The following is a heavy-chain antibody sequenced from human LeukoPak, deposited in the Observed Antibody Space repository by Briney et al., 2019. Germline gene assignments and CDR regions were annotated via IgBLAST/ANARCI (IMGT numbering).Heavy chain of an antibody. CDR2: ISYDGSNK. CDR3: AKDMGGGSRTYYDFWSFYYHGMDV. CDR1: GFTFSSYG. V-gene: IGHV3-30*18. Sequence: PGRSLRLSCAASGFTFSSYGMHWVRQAPGKGLEWVAVISYDGSNKYYADSVKGRFTISRDNSKNTLYLQMNSLRAEDTAVYYCAKDMGGGSRTYYDFWSFYYHGMDVWGQGITVTVSS. J-gene: IGHJ6*02. D-gene: IGHD3-3*01.